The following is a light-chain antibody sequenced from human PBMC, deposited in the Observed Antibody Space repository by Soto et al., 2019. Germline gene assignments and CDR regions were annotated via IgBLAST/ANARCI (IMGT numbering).Light chain of an antibody. CDR3: SSYTSSSTLDYV. CDR1: SSDVGGYNY. V-gene: IGLV2-14*01. CDR2: EVS. Sequence: QSALTQPASVSGSPVQSITISCTGTSSDVGGYNYVSWHQQHPGKAPKVLIYEVSDRPSGVSDRFSGSKSGNTASLTISGLQAEDEADYYCSSYTSSSTLDYVFGTGTKVTVL. J-gene: IGLJ1*01.